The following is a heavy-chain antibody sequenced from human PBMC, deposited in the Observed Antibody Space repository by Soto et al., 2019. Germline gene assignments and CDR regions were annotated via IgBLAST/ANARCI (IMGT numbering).Heavy chain of an antibody. CDR2: ITGTGGNT. CDR3: ARIRGYWYGLDV. J-gene: IGHJ6*02. V-gene: IGHV3-23*01. CDR1: GFPLSTYG. Sequence: EVQLLESGGGLVQPGGSLRLSCAAPGFPLSTYGMTWVRQAPGKGLEWVSAITGTGGNTYYVDSVKGRFTSSRDNSKNMLYLQVNSLRVEDTAVYYCARIRGYWYGLDVWGQGTTVTVSS.